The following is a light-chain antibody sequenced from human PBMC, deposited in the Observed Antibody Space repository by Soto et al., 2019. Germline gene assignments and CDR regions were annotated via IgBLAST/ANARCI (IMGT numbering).Light chain of an antibody. CDR3: KQYGSSPGT. J-gene: IGKJ1*01. V-gene: IGKV3-20*01. Sequence: EIVLTQSPGTLSLSPGERATLSCRARQSVSSSYLSWYQQKPGQAPRIRIYGASSTATGIPDRFSGSGSGTDFPLTISRLEPEDFAVYYCKQYGSSPGTFGQGTKVEIK. CDR1: QSVSSSY. CDR2: GAS.